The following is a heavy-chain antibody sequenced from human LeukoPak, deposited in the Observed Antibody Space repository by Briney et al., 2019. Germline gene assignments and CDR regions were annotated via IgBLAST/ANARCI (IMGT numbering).Heavy chain of an antibody. CDR3: ARARSGWYTINDY. Sequence: GASVKVSCKASGGTLSRYAISWVRQAPGQGLEWMGGIIPIFGTANYAQKFQGRVTITADKSTSTAYMELSSLRSEDTAVYYCARARSGWYTINDYWGQGTLVTVSS. CDR2: IIPIFGTA. CDR1: GGTLSRYA. D-gene: IGHD6-19*01. J-gene: IGHJ4*02. V-gene: IGHV1-69*06.